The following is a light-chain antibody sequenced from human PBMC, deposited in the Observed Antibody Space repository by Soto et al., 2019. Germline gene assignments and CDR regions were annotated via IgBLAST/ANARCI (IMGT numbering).Light chain of an antibody. CDR2: DYN. CDR1: TSNIGNNY. CDR3: ATWGSSLRAYV. J-gene: IGLJ1*01. V-gene: IGLV1-51*01. Sequence: QSVLTQPPSVSAAPGQKVTISCSGSTSNIGNNYVSWYQHLPGAAPKLLIYDYNRRPSGIPDRFSGSRSGTLATLGITGLQTGDEADYYCATWGSSLRAYVFGAGTKLTVL.